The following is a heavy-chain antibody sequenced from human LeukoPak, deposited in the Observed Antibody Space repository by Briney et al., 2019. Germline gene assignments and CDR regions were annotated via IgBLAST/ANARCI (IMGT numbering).Heavy chain of an antibody. CDR1: GGTFSSYA. Sequence: ASVKVSCKASGGTFSSYAISWVRQAPGQGLEWMGGIIPIFGTANYAQKFQGRVTITADESTSTAYMELSSLRSEDTAVYYCARCRRGYCSSTSCYRVYYYGMDVWGQGTTATVSS. V-gene: IGHV1-69*13. J-gene: IGHJ6*02. CDR2: IIPIFGTA. CDR3: ARCRRGYCSSTSCYRVYYYGMDV. D-gene: IGHD2-2*01.